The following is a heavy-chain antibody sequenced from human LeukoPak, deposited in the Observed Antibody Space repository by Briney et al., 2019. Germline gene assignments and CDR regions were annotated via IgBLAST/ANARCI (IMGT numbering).Heavy chain of an antibody. V-gene: IGHV4-4*07. CDR3: ARTKYYYDSSGYYF. CDR2: IYTSGST. Sequence: SETLSLTCTVSGGSISSYSWSWIRQPAGKGLEWIGRIYTSGSTNYNPSLKSRVTMSVDTSKNQFSLKLSSVTAADTAVYYCARTKYYYDSSGYYFWGQGTLVTVSS. CDR1: GGSISSYS. J-gene: IGHJ4*02. D-gene: IGHD3-22*01.